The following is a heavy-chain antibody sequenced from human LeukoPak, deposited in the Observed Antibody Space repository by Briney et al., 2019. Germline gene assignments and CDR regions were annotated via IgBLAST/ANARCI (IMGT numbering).Heavy chain of an antibody. V-gene: IGHV3-74*01. CDR2: IHVDGSTT. Sequence: GGSLRLSCAASGFTFSTYWMHWVRQAPGKGLMWVSHIHVDGSTTSYADSVKGRFTIFRDNAKSTLYLQMNSLRAEDTAVYYCARGTGSLSPWGQGTLVTVSS. J-gene: IGHJ5*02. CDR1: GFTFSTYW. CDR3: ARGTGSLSP. D-gene: IGHD3-10*01.